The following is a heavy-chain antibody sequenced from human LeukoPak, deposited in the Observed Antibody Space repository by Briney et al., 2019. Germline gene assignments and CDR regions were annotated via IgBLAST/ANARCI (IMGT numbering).Heavy chain of an antibody. V-gene: IGHV3-23*01. CDR2: ISGSGGST. CDR1: GFTFSSYA. J-gene: IGHJ5*02. D-gene: IGHD1-7*01. CDR3: ARDGSPFVEYNWNYWWFDP. Sequence: QAGGSLRLSCAASGFTFSSYAMSWVRQAPGKGLEWVSVISGSGGSTYYADSVKGRFTISRDNSKNTLYLQMNSLRAEDTAVYYCARDGSPFVEYNWNYWWFDPWGQGTLVTVSS.